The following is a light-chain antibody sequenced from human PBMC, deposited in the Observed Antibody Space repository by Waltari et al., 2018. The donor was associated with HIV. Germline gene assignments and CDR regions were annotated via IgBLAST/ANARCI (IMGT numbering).Light chain of an antibody. J-gene: IGKJ1*01. Sequence: ETVMTQSPDSLSVSPGETVILSCRASQSVSDDLAWYQQKPGRAPRLLIYEASTRNTDVPVKFRGTGSGTEFTLTISSLQSEDLGVYFCQQYMSWPRTFGQGTRVELK. CDR1: QSVSDD. V-gene: IGKV3-15*01. CDR3: QQYMSWPRT. CDR2: EAS.